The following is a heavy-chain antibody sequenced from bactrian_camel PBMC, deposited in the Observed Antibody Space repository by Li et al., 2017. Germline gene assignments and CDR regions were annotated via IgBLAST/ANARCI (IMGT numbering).Heavy chain of an antibody. J-gene: IGHJ4*01. CDR3: ATKSGRPGACDSWNEYTD. CDR2: IRNGGGET. D-gene: IGHD1*01. V-gene: IGHV3S54*01. Sequence: HVQLVESGGGSVQTGGSLRLSCLVSGHSRGSNCVGWYRLPPGRAPAEREGIAAIRNGGGETWYAGSVKGRFTISRDSAKNTVYLQMNNLQPEDTAMYYCATKSGRPGACDSWNEYTDWGQGTQVTVS. CDR1: GHSRGSNC.